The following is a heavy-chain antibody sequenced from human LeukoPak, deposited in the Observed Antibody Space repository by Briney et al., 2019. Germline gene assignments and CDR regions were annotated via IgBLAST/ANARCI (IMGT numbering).Heavy chain of an antibody. Sequence: SETLSLTCTVSGRSISSSSYYWGWIRQPPGKGLGWLGSIYYSGSTYYNPSLKSRVTISVDTSKNQFSLKLSSVTAADTVVYYCARTPILVVIAIRGAFDIWGQGTMVTVSS. CDR3: ARTPILVVIAIRGAFDI. D-gene: IGHD2-21*01. CDR2: IYYSGST. V-gene: IGHV4-39*01. J-gene: IGHJ3*02. CDR1: GRSISSSSYY.